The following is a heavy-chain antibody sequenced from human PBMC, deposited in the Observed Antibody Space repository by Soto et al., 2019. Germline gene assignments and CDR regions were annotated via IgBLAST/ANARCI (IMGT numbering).Heavy chain of an antibody. Sequence: PSETLSLTCIVSGVSVRSYTWSWVRQPANKGLGWIGRVFSSVSATYNPSLKSRVSISMDTPENRISLKLDSVTAADAGVYFCARDGMTTGDTWGPGTLVTVSS. V-gene: IGHV4-4*07. D-gene: IGHD2-21*02. CDR3: ARDGMTTGDT. CDR2: VFSSVSA. J-gene: IGHJ4*02. CDR1: GVSVRSYT.